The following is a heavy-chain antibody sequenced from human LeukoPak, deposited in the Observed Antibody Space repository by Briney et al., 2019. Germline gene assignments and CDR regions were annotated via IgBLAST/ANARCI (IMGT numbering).Heavy chain of an antibody. Sequence: GGSLRLSCAASGFTFDDYGMSWVRQAPGKGLEWASGINWNGGSTGYADSVKGRFTISRDNAKNSLYLQMNSLRAEDTAVYYCARDLIAAAGNFWGQGTLVTVSS. CDR2: INWNGGST. D-gene: IGHD6-13*01. J-gene: IGHJ4*02. CDR3: ARDLIAAAGNF. V-gene: IGHV3-20*04. CDR1: GFTFDDYG.